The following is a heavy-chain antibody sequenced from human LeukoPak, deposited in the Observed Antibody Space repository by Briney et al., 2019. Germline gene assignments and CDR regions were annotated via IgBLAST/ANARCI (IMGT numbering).Heavy chain of an antibody. V-gene: IGHV3-74*01. CDR1: GFTFSSYA. CDR3: ARDWVYKIDY. Sequence: GGSLRLSCAASGFTFSSYAMSWVRQAPGKGLVWVSRISHDGIISYADSVKGRFTISRDNAKNTLILQMNSLRVEDTAVYYCARDWVYKIDYWGRGTLVTVSS. D-gene: IGHD5-24*01. J-gene: IGHJ4*02. CDR2: ISHDGII.